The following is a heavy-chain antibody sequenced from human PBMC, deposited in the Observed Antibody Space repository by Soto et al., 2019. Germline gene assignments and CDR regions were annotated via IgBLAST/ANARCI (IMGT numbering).Heavy chain of an antibody. CDR2: IFHSGNT. CDR1: GGSITGSDW. J-gene: IGHJ6*02. V-gene: IGHV4-4*02. D-gene: IGHD3-3*02. Sequence: QMQLQESGPGLVKPSETLSLTCVVSGGSITGSDWWTWVRQSPEKGLEWIGEIFHSGNTNYSPSLKSRATIYLDKSANRFSLKVNSVTAADTAIYYCANRPFFEWAQYYGLDVWGPGTTVIVSS. CDR3: ANRPFFEWAQYYGLDV.